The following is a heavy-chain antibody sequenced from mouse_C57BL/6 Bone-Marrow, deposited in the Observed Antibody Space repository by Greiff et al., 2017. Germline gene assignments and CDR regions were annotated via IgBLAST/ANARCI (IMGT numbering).Heavy chain of an antibody. D-gene: IGHD1-1*01. CDR3: ARDYYGSSRDY. CDR1: GYTFTSYW. J-gene: IGHJ2*01. CDR2: IDPSDSYT. Sequence: VQLQQPGAELVKPGASVKLSCKASGYTFTSYWMPWVKQRPGQGLEWIGAIDPSDSYTNYNQKFKGKATLTVDTSSSTAYMQLSSLASEDSAVYYCARDYYGSSRDYWGQGTTLTVSS. V-gene: IGHV1-50*01.